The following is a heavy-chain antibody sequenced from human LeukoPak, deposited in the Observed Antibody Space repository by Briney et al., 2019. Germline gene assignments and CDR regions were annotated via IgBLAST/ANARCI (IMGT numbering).Heavy chain of an antibody. CDR3: TRDRPGTPARGLDY. V-gene: IGHV3-49*04. CDR2: IRSKAFGGTT. CDR1: GFTIGDYF. Sequence: GRSLRLSCTASGFTIGDYFLTWVRQAPGEGLEWVAFIRSKAFGGTTDYAPSVKVRFTISRDDSNRVAYLQMNSLKTEDTAVYYCTRDRPGTPARGLDYWGQGALVTVSS. D-gene: IGHD1-7*01. J-gene: IGHJ4*02.